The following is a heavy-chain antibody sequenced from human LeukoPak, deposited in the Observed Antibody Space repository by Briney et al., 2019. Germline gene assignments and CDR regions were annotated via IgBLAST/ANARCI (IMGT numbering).Heavy chain of an antibody. J-gene: IGHJ4*02. CDR3: ALWSGYAKVQNFDY. D-gene: IGHD3-3*01. V-gene: IGHV4-30-2*01. Sequence: ASQTLSLTCTVSGGSISSGGYYWSWIRQPPGKGLEWIGYIYHSGSTYYNPSLKSRVTISVDRSKNQFSLKLSSVTAADTAVYYCALWSGYAKVQNFDYWGQGTLVTVSS. CDR2: IYHSGST. CDR1: GGSISSGGYY.